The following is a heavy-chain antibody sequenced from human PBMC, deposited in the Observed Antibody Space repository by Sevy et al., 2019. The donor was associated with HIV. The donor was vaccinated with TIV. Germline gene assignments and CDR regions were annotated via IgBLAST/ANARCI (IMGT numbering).Heavy chain of an antibody. Sequence: GGSLRLSCAASGFTFSDYYMSWIRQVPGKGLEWVSYISSSGSTIQYADSVKGRFTISRDNAKNSLYLQMNSLRAEDTAVYYCARWGVDQQWLATFDFWGQGTLVTVSS. D-gene: IGHD6-19*01. CDR1: GFTFSDYY. V-gene: IGHV3-11*04. CDR3: ARWGVDQQWLATFDF. CDR2: ISSSGSTI. J-gene: IGHJ4*02.